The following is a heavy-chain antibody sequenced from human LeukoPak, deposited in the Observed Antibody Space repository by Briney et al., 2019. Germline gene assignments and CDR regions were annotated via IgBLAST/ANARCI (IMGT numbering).Heavy chain of an antibody. D-gene: IGHD6-13*01. CDR1: GFIFSNYA. J-gene: IGHJ4*02. CDR2: LYSGGNT. Sequence: GGSLRLSCAVSGFIFSNYAMHWVRQAPGKGLEWVSVLYSGGNTYHADSVKGRFTISRDNSKNTLYLQMNSLRAEDTAVYYCAREGASSSFGYWGQGTLVTVSS. V-gene: IGHV3-53*01. CDR3: AREGASSSFGY.